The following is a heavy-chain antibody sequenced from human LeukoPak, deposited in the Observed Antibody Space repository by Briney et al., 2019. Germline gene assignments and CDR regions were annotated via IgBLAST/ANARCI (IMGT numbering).Heavy chain of an antibody. D-gene: IGHD2-2*02. CDR2: IYYSGST. J-gene: IGHJ4*02. V-gene: IGHV4-30-4*01. Sequence: SETLSLTCTVSGGSISSGDYYWSWIRQPPGKDLEWIGYIYYSGSTYYNPSLKSRVTISVDTSKNQFSLKLSSVTAADTAVYYCASLYCSSTSCYTSDYWGQGTLVTVSS. CDR1: GGSISSGDYY. CDR3: ASLYCSSTSCYTSDY.